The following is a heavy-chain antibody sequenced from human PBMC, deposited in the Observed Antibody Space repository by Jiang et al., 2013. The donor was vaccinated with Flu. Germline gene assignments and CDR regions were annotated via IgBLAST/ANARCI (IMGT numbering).Heavy chain of an antibody. CDR3: ARERLSYDFWSGHRPNGVDV. Sequence: LLKPSETLSLTCTVSGGSFSSYNWNWIRQPPGKGLEWIGHFYDSGSTYDSVSTTYNPALKSRVTISVDTSKNQFSLNLRSVTAADTAVYYCARERLSYDFWSGHRPNGVDVWGKGTTVTVSS. V-gene: IGHV4-59*01. CDR2: FYDSGST. CDR1: GGSFSSYN. D-gene: IGHD3-3*01. J-gene: IGHJ6*04.